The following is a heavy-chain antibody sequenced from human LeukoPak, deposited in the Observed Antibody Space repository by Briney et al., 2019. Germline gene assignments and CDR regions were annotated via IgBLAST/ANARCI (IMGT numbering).Heavy chain of an antibody. CDR2: ISSSSSYI. Sequence: GGSLRLSCAASGFTFSSYSMNWVRQAPGKGLEWVSSISSSSSYIYYADSVKGRFTISSDNAKNSLYLQMNSLRAEDTAVYYCARASGSYFSLDPWGQGTLVTVSS. CDR3: ARASGSYFSLDP. J-gene: IGHJ5*02. CDR1: GFTFSSYS. D-gene: IGHD1-26*01. V-gene: IGHV3-21*01.